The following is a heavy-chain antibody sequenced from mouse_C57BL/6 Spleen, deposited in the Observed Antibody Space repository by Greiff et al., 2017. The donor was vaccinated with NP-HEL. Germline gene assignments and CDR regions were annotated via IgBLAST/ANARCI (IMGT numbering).Heavy chain of an antibody. V-gene: IGHV5-9*01. CDR3: ARPPIYDGNRDWYFDV. D-gene: IGHD2-1*01. Sequence: EVHLVESGGGLVKPGGSLKLSCAASGFTFSSYTMSWVRQTPEKRLEWVATISGGGGNTYYPDSVKGRFTISRDNAKNTLYLQMSSLRSEDTALYYWARPPIYDGNRDWYFDVWGTGTTVTVSS. CDR1: GFTFSSYT. CDR2: ISGGGGNT. J-gene: IGHJ1*03.